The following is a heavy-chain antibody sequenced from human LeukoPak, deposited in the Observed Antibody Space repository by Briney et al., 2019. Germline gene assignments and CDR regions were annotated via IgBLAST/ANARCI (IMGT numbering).Heavy chain of an antibody. CDR3: AREPTAMIL. CDR1: GITFSTYS. V-gene: IGHV3-21*01. CDR2: ISSSSTYI. J-gene: IGHJ4*02. D-gene: IGHD5-18*01. Sequence: GGSLRLSCAASGITFSTYSMNWVRQTPGKGLEWVSSISSSSTYIYYADSVKGRFTISRDNAKNSLYLQMNSLRVEDTAVYYCAREPTAMILWGQGTLVTVSP.